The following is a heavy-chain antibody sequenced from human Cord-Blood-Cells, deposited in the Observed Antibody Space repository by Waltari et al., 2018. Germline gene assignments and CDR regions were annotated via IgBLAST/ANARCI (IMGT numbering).Heavy chain of an antibody. D-gene: IGHD6-19*01. Sequence: QLQLQESGPGLVKPSETLSLTCTVSGGSISSSSYYWGWIRQPPGKGLEWIGSIYYSGSPYYNPSLKSRVTISVDTSKNQFSLELSSVTAADTAVYYCAILPRIAVAGTDYYYYMDVWGKGTTVTVSS. CDR1: GGSISSSSYY. J-gene: IGHJ6*03. CDR2: IYYSGSP. CDR3: AILPRIAVAGTDYYYYMDV. V-gene: IGHV4-39*07.